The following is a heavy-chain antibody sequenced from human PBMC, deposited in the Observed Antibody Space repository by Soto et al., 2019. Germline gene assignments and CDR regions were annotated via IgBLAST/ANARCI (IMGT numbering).Heavy chain of an antibody. CDR2: ITGSSGNT. CDR1: GFTFISYA. CDR3: AKTYCDFWSGGEGFDP. Sequence: EVQLLESGGGLVQPGGSLRLSCAASGFTFISYAMSWVRQAPGKGLEWVSTITGSSGNTYYADSVMGRFTISRDNSKNTLYLQMKSLRAEDTAVYYCAKTYCDFWSGGEGFDPWGQVPLVTVSS. V-gene: IGHV3-23*01. J-gene: IGHJ5*02. D-gene: IGHD3-3*01.